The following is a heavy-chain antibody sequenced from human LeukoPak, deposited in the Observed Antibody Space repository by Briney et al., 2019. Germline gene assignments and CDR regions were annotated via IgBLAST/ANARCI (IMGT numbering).Heavy chain of an antibody. Sequence: PGGSLRLSCAASGFTFSNFAMSWVRQAPGKGLEGVSGINGRGGSTYYADSVKGRFTISRDNSKNTLFLQMNSLRAEDTAVYYCAKVRNRIQGAVDYWGQGTLVTVSS. CDR2: INGRGGST. D-gene: IGHD1-26*01. CDR1: GFTFSNFA. CDR3: AKVRNRIQGAVDY. J-gene: IGHJ4*02. V-gene: IGHV3-23*01.